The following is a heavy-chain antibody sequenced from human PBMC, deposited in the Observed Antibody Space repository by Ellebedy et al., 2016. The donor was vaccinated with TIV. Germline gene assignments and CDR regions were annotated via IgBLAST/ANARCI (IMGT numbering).Heavy chain of an antibody. V-gene: IGHV4-34*01. J-gene: IGHJ4*02. D-gene: IGHD3-22*01. CDR3: ARGRQYYDSSAYYLDS. CDR1: GGSFSGHY. CDR2: INHSGST. Sequence: SETLSLTXAVYGGSFSGHYWSWIRQPPGKGLEWIGEINHSGSTKYNPSLKSRVTISVDTSKNQFSLKVNSMTAADTAVYYCARGRQYYDSSAYYLDSWGQGTLVTISS.